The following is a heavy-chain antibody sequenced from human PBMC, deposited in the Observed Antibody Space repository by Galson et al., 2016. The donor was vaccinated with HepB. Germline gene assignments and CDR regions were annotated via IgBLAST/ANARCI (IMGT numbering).Heavy chain of an antibody. CDR1: GFTFATYA. D-gene: IGHD3-10*01. J-gene: IGHJ3*02. CDR2: INPSGWSS. V-gene: IGHV3-23*01. Sequence: SLRLSCAASGFTFATYAMTWVRQAPGKGLEWVSSINPSGWSSHNADSVKGRFTTSRDNSKFTLYLQMSSLRAEDTAFYYCARHLRVGSGSNRDVFDIWGQGTMVSVSS. CDR3: ARHLRVGSGSNRDVFDI.